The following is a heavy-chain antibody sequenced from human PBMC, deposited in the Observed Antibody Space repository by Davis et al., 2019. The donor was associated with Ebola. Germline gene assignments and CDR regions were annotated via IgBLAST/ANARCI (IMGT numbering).Heavy chain of an antibody. CDR3: ALAPNDFWSGYYNYYYYGMDV. J-gene: IGHJ6*02. CDR2: IIPILGIA. CDR1: GGTFSTYA. Sequence: SVKVSCKASGGTFSTYAISWVRQAPGQGLEWMGRIIPILGIANYAQKFQGRVTITADKSTSTAYMELSSLRSEDTAVYYCALAPNDFWSGYYNYYYYGMDVWGQGTTVTVSS. D-gene: IGHD3-3*01. V-gene: IGHV1-69*04.